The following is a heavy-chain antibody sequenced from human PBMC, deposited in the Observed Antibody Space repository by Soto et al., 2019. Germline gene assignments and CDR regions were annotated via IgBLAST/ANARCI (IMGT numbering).Heavy chain of an antibody. V-gene: IGHV1-2*02. D-gene: IGHD6-6*01. CDR3: ASPVPGARVDP. J-gene: IGHJ5*02. CDR1: RYIFTAYF. Sequence: QGQLVQSGAEVKKPGASVKVSCKAPRYIFTAYFMHWVRQAPGQGLEWMGWINPNNGTTHYGLSFQGRVTMARDTSISTAYMELSSLRSDDTAVYSCASPVPGARVDPWGQGTLVSVSS. CDR2: INPNNGTT.